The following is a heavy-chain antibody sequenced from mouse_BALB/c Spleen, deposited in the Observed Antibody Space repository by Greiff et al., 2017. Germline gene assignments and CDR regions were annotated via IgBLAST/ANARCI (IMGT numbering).Heavy chain of an antibody. CDR1: GYTFTSYW. CDR3: TRSGITTALLDV. Sequence: QVQLQQPGAELVRPGASVKLSCKASGYTFTSYWINWVKQRPGQGLEWIGNIYPSDSYTNYNQKFKDKATLTVDKSSSTAYMQLSSPTSEDSAVYYCTRSGITTALLDVWGAGTTVTVSS. J-gene: IGHJ1*01. D-gene: IGHD1-2*01. CDR2: IYPSDSYT. V-gene: IGHV1-69*02.